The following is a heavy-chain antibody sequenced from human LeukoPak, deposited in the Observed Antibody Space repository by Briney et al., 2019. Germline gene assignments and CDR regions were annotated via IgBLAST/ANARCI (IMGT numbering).Heavy chain of an antibody. D-gene: IGHD3-9*01. V-gene: IGHV4-39*01. CDR2: IYYSGST. J-gene: IGHJ4*02. Sequence: PSETLSLTCTVSGGSISSSSYYWGWIRQPPGKGLEWIGSIYYSGSTYYNPSLKSRVTISVDTSKNQFSLKLSSVTAADTAVYYCASGEQGYDILTGYSPLDYWGQGTLVTVSS. CDR1: GGSISSSSYY. CDR3: ASGEQGYDILTGYSPLDY.